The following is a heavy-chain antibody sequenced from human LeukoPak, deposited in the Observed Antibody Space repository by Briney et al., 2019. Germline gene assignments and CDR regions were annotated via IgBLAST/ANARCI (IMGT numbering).Heavy chain of an antibody. CDR2: ISSSSSYI. CDR1: GFTFSSYS. D-gene: IGHD3-22*01. Sequence: GGSLRLSSAASGFTFSSYSMNWVRQAPGKGLEWVSSISSSSSYIYYADSVKGRFTISRDNAKNSLYLQMNSLRAEDTAVYYCARDYGGFTYYYDSSGYHWALDIWGQGTMVTVSS. V-gene: IGHV3-21*01. J-gene: IGHJ3*02. CDR3: ARDYGGFTYYYDSSGYHWALDI.